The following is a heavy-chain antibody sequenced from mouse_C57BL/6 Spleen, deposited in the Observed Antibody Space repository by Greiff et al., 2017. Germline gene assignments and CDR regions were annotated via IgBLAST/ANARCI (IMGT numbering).Heavy chain of an antibody. J-gene: IGHJ4*01. V-gene: IGHV5-4*01. D-gene: IGHD2-2*01. Sequence: VQLKESGGGLVKPGGSLKLSCAASGFTFSSYAMSWVRQTPEKRLEWVATISDGGSYTYYPDNVKGRFTISRDNAKNNLYLQMSQLKSEDTAMYYCAREGGIYYGYYYAMDYWGQGTSVTVSS. CDR3: AREGGIYYGYYYAMDY. CDR1: GFTFSSYA. CDR2: ISDGGSYT.